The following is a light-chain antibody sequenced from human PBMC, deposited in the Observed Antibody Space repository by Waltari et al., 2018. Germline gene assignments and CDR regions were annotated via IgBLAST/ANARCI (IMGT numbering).Light chain of an antibody. V-gene: IGLV1-51*01. Sequence: QSVLTQTPSVSAAPGQKVNISCSGSSSNIGNNYVSWYQQLPGTAPKLLIYDNNKRPSGIPDRFSGSKSGTSATLGITGLQTGDEANYYCGTWDSSLSAKVFGGGTKLTVL. CDR3: GTWDSSLSAKV. J-gene: IGLJ2*01. CDR2: DNN. CDR1: SSNIGNNY.